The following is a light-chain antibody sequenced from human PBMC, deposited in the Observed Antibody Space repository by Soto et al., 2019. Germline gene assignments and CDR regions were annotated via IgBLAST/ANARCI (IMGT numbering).Light chain of an antibody. V-gene: IGLV1-40*01. J-gene: IGLJ2*01. Sequence: QSVLTQPPSVSGAPGQRVTISCTGSSSNIGAGYDVHWYQQFPGTAPKLLLYGSTNRPSGVPDRFSGSKSGTSASLAIAGLQTEDEADYYCQSYDSSLSAVVFGGGTKRTVL. CDR3: QSYDSSLSAVV. CDR2: GST. CDR1: SSNIGAGYD.